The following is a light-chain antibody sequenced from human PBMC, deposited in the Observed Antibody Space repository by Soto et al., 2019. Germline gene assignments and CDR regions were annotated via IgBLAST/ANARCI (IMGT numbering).Light chain of an antibody. CDR1: QSFTNNF. CDR3: QQYSYSPMT. J-gene: IGKJ1*01. Sequence: EIVLTQSPGTLSLSPGERATLSCRASQSFTNNFVGWYQQRPGQAPRLLIYGASRRAAAIPDRFSGSGSGTDFTLTISRLEPEDFAVYYCQQYSYSPMTFGQGTKVDI. V-gene: IGKV3-20*01. CDR2: GAS.